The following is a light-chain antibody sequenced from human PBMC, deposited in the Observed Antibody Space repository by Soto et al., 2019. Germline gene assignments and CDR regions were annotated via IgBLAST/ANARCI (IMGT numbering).Light chain of an antibody. J-gene: IGLJ2*01. CDR2: DVT. Sequence: QSALTQPPSASGSPGQSVSISCSGTNSDVGRYDRVSWYQQHPGKVPKLIIYDVTQRPSGVPDRFSGSKSGNTASLTVTGLQAEDEADYYCSSYGGSDFHVSFGGGTKLTVL. V-gene: IGLV2-8*01. CDR3: SSYGGSDFHVS. CDR1: NSDVGRYDR.